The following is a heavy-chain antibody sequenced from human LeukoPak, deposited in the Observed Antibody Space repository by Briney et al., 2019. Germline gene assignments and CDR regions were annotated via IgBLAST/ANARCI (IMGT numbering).Heavy chain of an antibody. D-gene: IGHD3-22*01. J-gene: IGHJ4*02. V-gene: IGHV3-74*01. CDR1: GFTFSSYW. Sequence: PGGSLRLSCAAYGFTFSSYWMHWVRQAPGKGPVWVSRIHSDGSSTSYADSVRGRFTISRDDAKSTLYLQMNSLRAEDTAVYYCARSGWPYYFDYWGQGTLVTVSS. CDR2: IHSDGSST. CDR3: ARSGWPYYFDY.